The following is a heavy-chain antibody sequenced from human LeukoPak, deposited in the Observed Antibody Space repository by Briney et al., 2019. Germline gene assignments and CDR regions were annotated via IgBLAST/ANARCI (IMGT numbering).Heavy chain of an antibody. V-gene: IGHV3-48*03. CDR2: ISSSGSTI. D-gene: IGHD4-23*01. J-gene: IGHJ4*02. Sequence: PGGSLRLSCAASGLTFSSYEMHWVRQAAGKGLEWVSYISSSGSTIYYADSVKGRFTISRDNAKNSLYLQMNSLRAEDTAVYYCARDYGGSSPFDYWGQGTLVTVSS. CDR3: ARDYGGSSPFDY. CDR1: GLTFSSYE.